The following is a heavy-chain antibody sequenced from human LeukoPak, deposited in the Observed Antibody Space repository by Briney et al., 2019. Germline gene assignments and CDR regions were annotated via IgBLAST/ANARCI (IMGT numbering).Heavy chain of an antibody. D-gene: IGHD3/OR15-3a*01. CDR2: IEKDGNTK. CDR1: GFTFSSYG. V-gene: IGHV3-30*02. J-gene: IGHJ4*02. CDR3: TKARDFWTRRFFDY. Sequence: GGSLRLSCAAPGFTFSSYGMHWVRQAPGKGLEWVAFIEKDGNTKYYTDSVRGRFAISRDNSKNTLYLQMSSLRTEDTAMFYCTKARDFWTRRFFDYWGQGILVTVFS.